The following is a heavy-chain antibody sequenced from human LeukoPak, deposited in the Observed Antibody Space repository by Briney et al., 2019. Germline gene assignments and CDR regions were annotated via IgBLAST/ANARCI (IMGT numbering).Heavy chain of an antibody. D-gene: IGHD6-19*01. J-gene: IGHJ4*02. CDR3: AKAFFTVAGTSLLGY. CDR1: GFTFSSYG. V-gene: IGHV3-23*01. CDR2: ISGSGGST. Sequence: PGGSLRLSCAASGFTFSSYGMSWVRQAPGKGLEWVSAISGSGGSTYYADSVKGRFAISRDNSKNTLYLQMNSLRAEDTAVYYCAKAFFTVAGTSLLGYWGQGTLVTVSS.